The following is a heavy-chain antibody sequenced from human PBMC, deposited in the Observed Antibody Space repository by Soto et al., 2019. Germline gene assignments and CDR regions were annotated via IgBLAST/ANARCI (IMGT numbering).Heavy chain of an antibody. J-gene: IGHJ5*02. CDR2: IYHSGST. Sequence: SETLSLTCTVSGGSISSGDYYWSWIRQPPGKGLEWIGYIYHSGSTYYNPSLKSRVTISVDTSKNQFSLKLSSVTAADTAVYYCARGKYSGSYYNWFDPWGQGTRVTVSS. CDR1: GGSISSGDYY. V-gene: IGHV4-30-4*01. D-gene: IGHD1-26*01. CDR3: ARGKYSGSYYNWFDP.